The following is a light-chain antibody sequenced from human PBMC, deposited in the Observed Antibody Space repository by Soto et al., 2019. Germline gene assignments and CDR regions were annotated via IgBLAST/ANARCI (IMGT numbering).Light chain of an antibody. CDR3: HYGTSPPWT. CDR2: GAF. Sequence: DIVLTQSPGTLYLSPGERATLSCRASQSISSSSLAWYQQKPGQAPRLLICGAFTRDTGIPDRFSGSGSGTDFTLSISSLEPEDFAVYFCHYGTSPPWTFGLGTKVDIK. J-gene: IGKJ1*01. V-gene: IGKV3-20*01. CDR1: QSISSSS.